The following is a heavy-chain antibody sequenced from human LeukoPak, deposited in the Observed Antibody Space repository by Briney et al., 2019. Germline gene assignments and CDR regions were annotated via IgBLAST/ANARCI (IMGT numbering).Heavy chain of an antibody. Sequence: ASVKVSCKASGGTFSSYAISWVRQAPGQGLEWMGGIIPIFGTANYAQKFQGRVTITADKSTSTAYMELSSLRSEDTAVYYCARGPGGGVVVEYYFDYWGQGTLVTVSS. D-gene: IGHD3-22*01. CDR3: ARGPGGGVVVEYYFDY. CDR1: GGTFSSYA. J-gene: IGHJ4*02. V-gene: IGHV1-69*06. CDR2: IIPIFGTA.